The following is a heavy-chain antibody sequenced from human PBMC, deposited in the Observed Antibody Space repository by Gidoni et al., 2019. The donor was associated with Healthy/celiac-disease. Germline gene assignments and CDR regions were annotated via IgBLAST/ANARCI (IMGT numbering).Heavy chain of an antibody. CDR3: ARGRRASGYYPRYFDY. V-gene: IGHV4-34*01. J-gene: IGHJ4*02. CDR1: ALSFGAYY. CDR2: INHSGST. D-gene: IGHD3-22*01. Sequence: QVQLQQWGAGLLKPSETLPLPCAVHALSFGAYYWSWIRQPPGKGLEWIGEINHSGSTNYNPSLKSRVTISVDTSKNHFSLKLSSVTAADTAVYYCARGRRASGYYPRYFDYWGQGTLVTVSS.